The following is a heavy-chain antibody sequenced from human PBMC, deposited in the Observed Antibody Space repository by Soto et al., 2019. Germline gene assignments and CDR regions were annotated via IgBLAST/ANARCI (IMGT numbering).Heavy chain of an antibody. Sequence: GESLKISCKGSGCSFTSYWISWVRQMPGKGLEWMGRIDPSDSYTNYSPSFQGHVTISADKSISTAYLQWSSLKASDTAMYYCVRVLPSHYFYNGTDARGQTPTPT. D-gene: IGHD3-3*02. CDR3: VRVLPSHYFYNGTDA. CDR2: IDPSDSYT. V-gene: IGHV5-10-1*01. CDR1: GCSFTSYW. J-gene: IGHJ6*02.